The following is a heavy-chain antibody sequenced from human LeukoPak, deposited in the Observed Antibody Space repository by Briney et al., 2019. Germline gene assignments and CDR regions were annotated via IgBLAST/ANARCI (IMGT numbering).Heavy chain of an antibody. CDR2: IYYSGST. CDR3: ARDFWSGYYDAFDI. Sequence: SEALSLTCTVSGGPLSSSSYYWGWIRQPPGKGLEWIGSIYYSGSTYFNPSLKSRVTISVDTSKNQFSLKLSSVTAADTAVYYCARDFWSGYYDAFDIWGQGTMVTVSS. J-gene: IGHJ3*02. D-gene: IGHD3-3*01. CDR1: GGPLSSSSYY. V-gene: IGHV4-39*07.